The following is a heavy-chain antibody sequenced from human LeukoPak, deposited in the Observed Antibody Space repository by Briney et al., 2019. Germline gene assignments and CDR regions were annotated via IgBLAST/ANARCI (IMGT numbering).Heavy chain of an antibody. V-gene: IGHV4-30-4*01. CDR2: IYYSGST. Sequence: SETLSLTCTVSGGSISSGDYYWSWLRQPPGKGLEWIGYIYYSGSTYYNPSLESRVTISVDTSKNQFSLKLSSVTAADTAVYYCAREGRPSDYWGQGTLVTVSS. CDR1: GGSISSGDYY. CDR3: AREGRPSDY. J-gene: IGHJ4*02.